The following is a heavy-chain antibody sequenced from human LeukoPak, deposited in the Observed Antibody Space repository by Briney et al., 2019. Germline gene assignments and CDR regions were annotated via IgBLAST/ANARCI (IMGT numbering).Heavy chain of an antibody. CDR2: ISSDGTNT. Sequence: GGSLRLSCAASGFTFSDYWMHWVRQSPGKGLVWVSRISSDGTNTNYADSVKGRFTISRDNAENTLYLQMTSLRAEDTAVYYCARDPGHSNYINDYWGQGTLVTVSS. J-gene: IGHJ4*02. D-gene: IGHD4-11*01. CDR1: GFTFSDYW. V-gene: IGHV3-74*01. CDR3: ARDPGHSNYINDY.